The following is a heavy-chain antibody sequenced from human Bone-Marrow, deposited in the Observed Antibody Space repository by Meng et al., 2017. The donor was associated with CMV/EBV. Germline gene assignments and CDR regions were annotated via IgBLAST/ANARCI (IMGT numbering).Heavy chain of an antibody. Sequence: QVQLVQSGAEVKKPGDSVKVSCKASGYTFTSYYMHWVRQAPGQGLEWMGIINPSGGSTSYAQKFQGRVTMTRDTSTSTVYMELSSLRSEDTAVYYCARVGSSGWYEYWGQGTLVTVSS. CDR1: GYTFTSYY. CDR3: ARVGSSGWYEY. V-gene: IGHV1-46*01. J-gene: IGHJ4*02. D-gene: IGHD6-19*01. CDR2: INPSGGST.